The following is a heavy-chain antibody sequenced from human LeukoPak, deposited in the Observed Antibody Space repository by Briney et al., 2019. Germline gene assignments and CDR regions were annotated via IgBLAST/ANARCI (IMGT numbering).Heavy chain of an antibody. D-gene: IGHD6-19*01. J-gene: IGHJ4*02. CDR1: GYTFTSYY. V-gene: IGHV1-46*01. CDR3: ARIIAVAQTSDY. CDR2: INPSGGST. Sequence: ASVKVSCKASGYTFTSYYMHWVRQAPGQGLEWMGIINPSGGSTSYTQKFQGRVTMTRDTSTSTVYMELSSLRSEDTAVYYCARIIAVAQTSDYWGQGTLVTVSS.